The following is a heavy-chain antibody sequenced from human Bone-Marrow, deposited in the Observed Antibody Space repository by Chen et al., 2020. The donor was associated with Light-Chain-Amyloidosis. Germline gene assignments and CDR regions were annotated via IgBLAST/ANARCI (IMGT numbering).Heavy chain of an antibody. CDR3: TTSSGGD. CDR2: INEEGSES. Sequence: EAQLEESGGGLVQPGGSLRLSCAASEFTFSSYWMSWVRQAPGKGLEWVANINEEGSESYYADSGMGRFTISRDNAKDSVYLQMHSLRPEDTAVYYCTTSSGGDWGQGTLVTVSS. V-gene: IGHV3-7*03. J-gene: IGHJ4*02. CDR1: EFTFSSYW. D-gene: IGHD3-10*01.